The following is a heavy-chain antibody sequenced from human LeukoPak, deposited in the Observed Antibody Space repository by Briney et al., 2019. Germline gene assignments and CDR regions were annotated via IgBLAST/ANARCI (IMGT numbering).Heavy chain of an antibody. CDR1: GCTFSSYW. V-gene: IGHV3-74*01. J-gene: IGHJ4*02. Sequence: GGSLRLSCAASGCTFSSYWMHWVRQVPGKGLVWVSRINPGGSSTAYADSVKGRFTISRDNAENTLYLQMDSLRAEDTAVYYCARSNQADDYWGQGTLVTVSS. CDR2: INPGGSST. D-gene: IGHD1-14*01. CDR3: ARSNQADDY.